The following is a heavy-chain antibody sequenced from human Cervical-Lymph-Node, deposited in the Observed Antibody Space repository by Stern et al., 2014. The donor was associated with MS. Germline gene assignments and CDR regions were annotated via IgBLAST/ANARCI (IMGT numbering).Heavy chain of an antibody. CDR3: ARRLALAMPYFDY. V-gene: IGHV1-2*06. Sequence: VHLVESGAEVKKPGASVKVSCKASGYTFTDYYMHWVRQAPGQGLEWMGRINPNSGGTNYAQKFQGRVTMTRDTPISTAYMELSRLRSDDTAVYYCARRLALAMPYFDYWGQGTLVTVSS. D-gene: IGHD2-2*01. CDR2: INPNSGGT. CDR1: GYTFTDYY. J-gene: IGHJ4*02.